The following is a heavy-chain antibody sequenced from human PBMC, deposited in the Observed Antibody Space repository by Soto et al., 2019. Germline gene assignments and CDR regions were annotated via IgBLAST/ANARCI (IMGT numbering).Heavy chain of an antibody. V-gene: IGHV1-69*01. CDR2: IIPIFGTA. D-gene: IGHD3-10*01. CDR3: ARGRAGSGELSEYYGMDV. Sequence: QVQLVQSGAEVKKPGSSVKVSCKASGGTFSSYAIIWVRQAPGQGLEWMGGIIPIFGTANYAQKFQGRVTITADESTSTAYRELSSLRSEDTAVYYWARGRAGSGELSEYYGMDVWGQGTTVTVS. CDR1: GGTFSSYA. J-gene: IGHJ6*02.